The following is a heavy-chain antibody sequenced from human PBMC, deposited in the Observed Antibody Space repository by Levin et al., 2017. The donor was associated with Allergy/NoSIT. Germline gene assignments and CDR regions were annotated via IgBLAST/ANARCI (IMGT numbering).Heavy chain of an antibody. Sequence: GESLKISCAASGFTFSNYAMSWVRQAPGKGLEWVSAITNSGRTYYADSVKGRFTVSRDNSKNTLYLQMNSLRADDTAVYYCAKEMTTVVPVFDYWGQGTLVTVSS. CDR2: ITNSGRT. CDR3: AKEMTTVVPVFDY. V-gene: IGHV3-23*01. CDR1: GFTFSNYA. D-gene: IGHD4-23*01. J-gene: IGHJ4*02.